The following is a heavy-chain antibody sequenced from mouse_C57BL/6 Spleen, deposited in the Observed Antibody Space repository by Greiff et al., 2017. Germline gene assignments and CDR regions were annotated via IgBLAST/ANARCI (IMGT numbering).Heavy chain of an antibody. CDR2: INPYNGGT. V-gene: IGHV1-19*01. CDR1: GYTFTDYY. CDR3: ARWGYDYDLYFDV. Sequence: EVQLQQSGPVLVKPGASVKMSCKASGYTFTDYYMNWVKQSHGKSLEWIGVINPYNGGTSYNQKFKGKATLTVDTSSSTAYMELNSLASEDSAVYYCARWGYDYDLYFDVWGTGTTVTVSS. J-gene: IGHJ1*03. D-gene: IGHD2-4*01.